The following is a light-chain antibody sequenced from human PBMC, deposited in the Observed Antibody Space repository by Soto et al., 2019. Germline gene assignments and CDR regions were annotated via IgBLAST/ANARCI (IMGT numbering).Light chain of an antibody. V-gene: IGLV2-23*01. CDR3: CSYAGTRV. J-gene: IGLJ2*01. Sequence: QSVLTQPASVSGSPGQSITISCTGTSSDVGSYNLVSWYQQHPGKAPKLMIYEGSKRPSGVSNRFSGSKSGNTASLTISGRQAEDEADYYCCSYAGTRVFGGGTQLTVL. CDR1: SSDVGSYNL. CDR2: EGS.